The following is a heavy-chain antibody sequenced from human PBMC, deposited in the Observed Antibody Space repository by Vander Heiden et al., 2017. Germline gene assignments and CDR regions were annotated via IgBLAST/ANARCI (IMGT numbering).Heavy chain of an antibody. D-gene: IGHD3-10*01. CDR1: VGSISSSSYF. V-gene: IGHV4-39*01. CDR2: FYYSGST. Sequence: QLQLQESAPGLVKPSATRSLTCTFPVGSISSSSYFWGWIRHPPGAGLGWIGIFYYSGSTYYNPPLKGRVTISVDTSKNQFSLKLSSVTAAENAVYYWAGRAGYVAGSYYFEYGMDVWGQGTTVNVSS. J-gene: IGHJ6*02. CDR3: AGRAGYVAGSYYFEYGMDV.